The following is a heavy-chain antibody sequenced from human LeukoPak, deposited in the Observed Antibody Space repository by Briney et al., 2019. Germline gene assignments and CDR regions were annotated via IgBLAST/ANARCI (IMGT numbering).Heavy chain of an antibody. CDR3: ARDYSSTWPL. D-gene: IGHD6-13*01. CDR1: GSMYNYY. J-gene: IGHJ4*02. CDR2: IHYNGNT. V-gene: IGHV4-59*12. Sequence: SETLSLTCTVSGSMYNYYWSWILQPPGKGLEWIGYIHYNGNTNYNPSLKSRVTMSLDTSKSQVSLKLNSVTAADTAVYYCARDYSSTWPLWGQGTLVTVSS.